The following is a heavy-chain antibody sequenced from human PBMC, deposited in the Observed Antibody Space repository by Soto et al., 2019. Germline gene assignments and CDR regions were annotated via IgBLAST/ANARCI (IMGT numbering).Heavy chain of an antibody. J-gene: IGHJ6*02. CDR3: ARGRLTGTTYLDYYYGMDG. CDR2: MNPNSGNT. V-gene: IGHV1-8*01. D-gene: IGHD1-7*01. Sequence: ASVKVSCKASGYTFTRYDINWVRQATGQGLEWMGWMNPNSGNTGYAQKFQGRVTMTRNTSISTAYMELSSLRSEDTAVYYCARGRLTGTTYLDYYYGMDGWGQGTTFTV. CDR1: GYTFTRYD.